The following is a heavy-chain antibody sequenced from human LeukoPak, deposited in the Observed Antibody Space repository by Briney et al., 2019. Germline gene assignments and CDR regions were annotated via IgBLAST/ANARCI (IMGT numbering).Heavy chain of an antibody. CDR2: ISSSSSNI. CDR3: ATSTRGGEDY. V-gene: IGHV3-21*01. Sequence: PGGSLRLSCAASGFTFSSYSMNWVRQAPGKGLEWVSSISSSSSNIYYADSVKGRFTISRDNAKSSLYLQMNSLRAEDTAVYYWATSTRGGEDYWGQGTLVTVSS. D-gene: IGHD2-21*01. J-gene: IGHJ4*02. CDR1: GFTFSSYS.